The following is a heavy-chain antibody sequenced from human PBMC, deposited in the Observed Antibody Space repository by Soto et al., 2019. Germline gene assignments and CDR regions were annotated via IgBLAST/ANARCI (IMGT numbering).Heavy chain of an antibody. V-gene: IGHV1-46*01. CDR2: INPSGGST. CDR1: GYTFTSYY. CDR3: ARDQRIAVAGRGGAGY. D-gene: IGHD6-19*01. J-gene: IGHJ4*02. Sequence: GASVKVSCKASGYTFTSYYMHWVRQAPGQGLEWMGIINPSGGSTSYAQKLQGRVTMTRDTSTSTVYMELSSLRSEDTAVYYCARDQRIAVAGRGGAGYWGQGTLVTVSS.